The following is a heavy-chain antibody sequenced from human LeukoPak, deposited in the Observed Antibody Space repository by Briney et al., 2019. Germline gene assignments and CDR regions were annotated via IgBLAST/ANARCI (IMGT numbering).Heavy chain of an antibody. Sequence: GGSLRLSCAASGFTFSTYTMAWVRQAPGGGLEWVSGISDNGGRTYYADSVKGRFAMSRDDSKSTLYLQMNSLRGEDTAVYYCAKDFGRNLGGPGYWGRGTLVIVSS. CDR1: GFTFSTYT. D-gene: IGHD1-14*01. CDR3: AKDFGRNLGGPGY. CDR2: ISDNGGRT. J-gene: IGHJ4*02. V-gene: IGHV3-23*01.